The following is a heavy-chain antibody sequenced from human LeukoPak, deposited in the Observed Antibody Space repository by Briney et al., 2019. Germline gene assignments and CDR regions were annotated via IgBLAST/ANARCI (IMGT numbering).Heavy chain of an antibody. J-gene: IGHJ5*02. V-gene: IGHV1-2*02. CDR1: GYTFTGYS. D-gene: IGHD2-15*01. CDR3: ARGYCSGARCSGAWFDP. CDR2: INPNSGGT. Sequence: ASVKVSFKASGYTFTGYSLHWVRQAPGQGLEWMGWINPNSGGTNYAQGFQGRVTMTRDTSISTSYIELNRLTSDDTAVYYCARGYCSGARCSGAWFDPWGEGTLVTVSS.